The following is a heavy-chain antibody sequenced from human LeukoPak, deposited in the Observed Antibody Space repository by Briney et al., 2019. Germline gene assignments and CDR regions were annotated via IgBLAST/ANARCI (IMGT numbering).Heavy chain of an antibody. D-gene: IGHD4-17*01. CDR3: VRESTTVTTFGFDY. CDR1: GFTFSSYG. J-gene: IGHJ4*02. CDR2: INSDGSST. Sequence: GGSLRLSCAASGFTFSSYGMSWVRQAPGKGLVWVSRINSDGSSTDYADSVKGRFTISRDNAKNTLYLQMNSLRAEDTAVYYCVRESTTVTTFGFDYWGQGTLVTVSS. V-gene: IGHV3-74*01.